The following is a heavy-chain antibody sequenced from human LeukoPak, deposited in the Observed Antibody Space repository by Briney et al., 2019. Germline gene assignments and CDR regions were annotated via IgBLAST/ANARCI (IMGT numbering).Heavy chain of an antibody. J-gene: IGHJ6*03. CDR2: ISGSGAST. D-gene: IGHD2-2*01. Sequence: SGGSLRLSCAVSGFTFSNYAMSWVRQAPGKGLEWGSAISGSGASTFYGDSVRGRFTISRDNSNNPLYLQMNSLRAEDTAVYYCARDTSAFLTGYYYMDVWGKGTTVTVSS. CDR3: ARDTSAFLTGYYYMDV. V-gene: IGHV3-23*01. CDR1: GFTFSNYA.